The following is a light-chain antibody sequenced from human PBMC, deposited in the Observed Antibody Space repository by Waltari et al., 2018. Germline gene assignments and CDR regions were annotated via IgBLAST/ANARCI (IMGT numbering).Light chain of an antibody. J-gene: IGLJ3*02. CDR3: QTGAHGTWV. Sequence: QLVLTQSPSASASLGAAVKLTCPLSSGHSTNVVAWLQQQPEKGPRFLMKVNSDGSHTKGDGIPDRFSGSSSGAERYLTISSLQSEDEADYYCQTGAHGTWVFGGETKLTVL. CDR2: VNSDGSH. V-gene: IGLV4-69*01. CDR1: SGHSTNV.